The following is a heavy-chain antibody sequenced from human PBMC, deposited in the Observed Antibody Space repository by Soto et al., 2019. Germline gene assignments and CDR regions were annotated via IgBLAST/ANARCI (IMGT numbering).Heavy chain of an antibody. J-gene: IGHJ4*02. V-gene: IGHV1-24*01. CDR3: ATGVAVAGAKWNYFDY. D-gene: IGHD6-19*01. CDR1: GYTLTELS. CDR2: FDPEDGET. Sequence: ASVKVSCKVSGYTLTELSMHWVRQAPGKGLEWMGGFDPEDGETIYAQKFQGRVTMTEDTSTDTAYMELSSLRSEDTAVYYCATGVAVAGAKWNYFDYWGQGTLVTVSS.